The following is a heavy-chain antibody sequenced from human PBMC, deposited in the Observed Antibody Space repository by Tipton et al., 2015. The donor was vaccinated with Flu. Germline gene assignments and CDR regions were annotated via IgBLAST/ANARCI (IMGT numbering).Heavy chain of an antibody. J-gene: IGHJ4*02. CDR3: ARVTSYYFFFDS. CDR2: TYYRSKWYN. CDR1: GDSVSSNSAA. V-gene: IGHV6-1*01. D-gene: IGHD1-26*01. Sequence: GLVKPSQTLSLTCAISGDSVSSNSAAWNWIRQSPSRGLEWLGRTYYRSKWYNDYAVSVKSRITINPDTSKNQFSLRLSSVTAADTAVFYCARVTSYYFFFDSWGQGTRVTVSS.